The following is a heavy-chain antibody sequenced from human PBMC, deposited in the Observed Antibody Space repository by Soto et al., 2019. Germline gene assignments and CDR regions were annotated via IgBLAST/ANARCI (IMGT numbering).Heavy chain of an antibody. D-gene: IGHD2-21*02. J-gene: IGHJ6*02. CDR1: GFTFDDYG. Sequence: EVQLVESGGGVVRPGGSLRLSCAASGFTFDDYGMTWVRQVPGKGLEWVSGINWNGGTTNYADSVEGRFTISRDNAKNSLYLQMNILRAEDTALYYCARKLAYCGGDCDSANSYFGVDVWGQGTTVTVSS. V-gene: IGHV3-20*04. CDR3: ARKLAYCGGDCDSANSYFGVDV. CDR2: INWNGGTT.